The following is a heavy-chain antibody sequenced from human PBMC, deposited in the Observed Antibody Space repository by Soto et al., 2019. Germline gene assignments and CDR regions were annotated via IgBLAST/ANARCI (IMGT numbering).Heavy chain of an antibody. CDR2: ISYDGSIT. CDR3: AQDNRGYFNGMDV. Sequence: QVQLVESGGGVVQPGRSLRLSCAASGFTFSNYGMNWVRQAPGKGLEWVAVISYDGSITYYADSLKGRFTISRDNSKNTQSLQMNSLRSEDTAMYYCAQDNRGYFNGMDVWGQGTTVIVSS. D-gene: IGHD2-15*01. CDR1: GFTFSNYG. J-gene: IGHJ6*02. V-gene: IGHV3-30*18.